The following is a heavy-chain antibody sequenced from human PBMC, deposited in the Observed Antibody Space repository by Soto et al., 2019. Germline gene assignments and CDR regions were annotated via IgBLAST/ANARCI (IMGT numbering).Heavy chain of an antibody. CDR2: INQSGST. V-gene: IGHV4-34*01. CDR3: ARGRDY. J-gene: IGHJ4*02. Sequence: QVQLQQWGAGLLKPSETLSLTCAVYGGSFSNYYWSWIRQPPGKGLEWIGEINQSGSTNHNPSLKSRVTISVDTYKNHLSLKRSSVTAADTAVYYWARGRDYWGQGTLVTVSS. CDR1: GGSFSNYY.